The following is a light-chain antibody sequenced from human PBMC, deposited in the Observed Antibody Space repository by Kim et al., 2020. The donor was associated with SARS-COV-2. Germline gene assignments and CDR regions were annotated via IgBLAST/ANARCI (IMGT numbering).Light chain of an antibody. CDR2: GAS. J-gene: IGKJ2*03. CDR3: QQFNNWPLYS. Sequence: EIVMTQSPATLSVSPGERATLSCRASQSLSSNLAWYQQKPGQAPRLLIYGASTRAPNIPARFSGSGSGTEFTLTISSLQSEDFAVYYCQQFNNWPLYSFGQGTKLEI. V-gene: IGKV3-15*01. CDR1: QSLSSN.